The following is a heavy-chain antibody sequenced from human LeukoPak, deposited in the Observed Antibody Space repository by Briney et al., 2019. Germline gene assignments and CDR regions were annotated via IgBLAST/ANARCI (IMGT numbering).Heavy chain of an antibody. CDR2: ISGSGGST. V-gene: IGHV3-23*01. Sequence: PGGSLRLSCAASGFTFSSYAMSWVRQAPGKGLEWVSAISGSGGSTYYADSVKGRFTISRDNSKNTLYLQMNSLRAEDTAVYYCAMSDHGSGSSSPCGYWGQGTLVTVSS. D-gene: IGHD3-10*01. CDR1: GFTFSSYA. CDR3: AMSDHGSGSSSPCGY. J-gene: IGHJ4*02.